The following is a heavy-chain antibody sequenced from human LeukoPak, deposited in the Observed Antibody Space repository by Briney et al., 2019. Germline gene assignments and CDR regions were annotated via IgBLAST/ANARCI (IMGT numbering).Heavy chain of an antibody. CDR2: IGGSVGSM. J-gene: IGHJ4*02. D-gene: IGHD6-13*01. Sequence: GGSLRLSCAASGFTFSSYVMSWVRQAPGKGLEWVSNIGGSVGSMFYAASVKGRFAISRDNSKNTLFLQITNLRVEDTAVYYCAKRGNSWDLFDYWGQGTLVTVSS. CDR3: AKRGNSWDLFDY. V-gene: IGHV3-23*01. CDR1: GFTFSSYV.